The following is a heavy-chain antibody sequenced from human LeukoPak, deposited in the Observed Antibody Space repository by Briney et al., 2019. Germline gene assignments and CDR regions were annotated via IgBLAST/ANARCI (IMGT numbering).Heavy chain of an antibody. CDR3: ARGVDTAMVYYMDV. CDR1: GGSISSYY. V-gene: IGHV4-59*08. Sequence: PSETLSLTCTVSGGSISSYYWSWIRQPPGKGLEWIGYIYYSGSTNYNPSLKSRVTISVDTSKNQFSLKLSSVTAADTAVYYCARGVDTAMVYYMDVWGKGTTVTVSS. CDR2: IYYSGST. J-gene: IGHJ6*03. D-gene: IGHD5-18*01.